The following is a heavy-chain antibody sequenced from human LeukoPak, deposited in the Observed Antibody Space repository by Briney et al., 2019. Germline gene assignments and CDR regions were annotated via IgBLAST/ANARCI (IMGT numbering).Heavy chain of an antibody. D-gene: IGHD4-23*01. CDR3: ARDGAKETTVVNREGAQKKYNWFDP. Sequence: GRSLRLSCAASGFTFSSYAMHWVRQAPGKGLEWVAVLSYVGSIKYYADSVKGRFTISRDNSKNTLYLQMNSLRAEDTAVYYCARDGAKETTVVNREGAQKKYNWFDPWGQGTLVTVSS. J-gene: IGHJ5*02. V-gene: IGHV3-30*04. CDR1: GFTFSSYA. CDR2: LSYVGSIK.